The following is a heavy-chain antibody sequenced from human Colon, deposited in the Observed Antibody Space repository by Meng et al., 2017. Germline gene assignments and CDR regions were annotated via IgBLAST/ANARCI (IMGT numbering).Heavy chain of an antibody. D-gene: IGHD2-2*01. CDR3: ARTAMLDS. Sequence: QGQLVQSAAEVWKHGASVKVTCKASGYTFTSSDINWVRQATGRGLEWLGWMNPNNGNTGSAQKFQGRVSMTRDTSIGTAYMELSGLTSEDTAVYYCARTAMLDSWGQGTLVTVSS. CDR1: GYTFTSSD. CDR2: MNPNNGNT. V-gene: IGHV1-8*01. J-gene: IGHJ5*01.